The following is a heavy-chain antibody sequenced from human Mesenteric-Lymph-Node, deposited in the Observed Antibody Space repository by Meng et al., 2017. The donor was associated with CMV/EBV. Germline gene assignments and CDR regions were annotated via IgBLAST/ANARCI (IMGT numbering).Heavy chain of an antibody. CDR3: ARDLHY. Sequence: SLSLSFAASGFTFSTYSIHWVRQAPGKGLEWVSSISGGSENIYSADSVKGRFTISRDNAKNSLYLHVNSLRAEDTAVYYCARDLHYWGQGTLVTVSS. V-gene: IGHV3-21*01. CDR1: GFTFSTYS. CDR2: ISGGSENI. J-gene: IGHJ4*02.